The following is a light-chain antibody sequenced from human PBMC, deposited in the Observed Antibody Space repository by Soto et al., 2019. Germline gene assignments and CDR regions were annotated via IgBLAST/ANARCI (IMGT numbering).Light chain of an antibody. J-gene: IGKJ4*01. CDR3: QEYNNWRPLT. V-gene: IGKV3-15*01. CDR2: GAS. Sequence: EIVLTESPATRSSFPGDRVTLSCRVSQYINTRLAWYQHRPGQAPRLLIYGASTRATGIPVRFSGSGSGTEFTLTITSLQSEDFAVYYCQEYNNWRPLTFGGGTKVDIK. CDR1: QYINTR.